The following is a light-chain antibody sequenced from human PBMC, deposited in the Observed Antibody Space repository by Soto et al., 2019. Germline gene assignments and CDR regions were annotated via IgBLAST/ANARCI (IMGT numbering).Light chain of an antibody. CDR3: QQRSNWPT. Sequence: EVGLTQSPATLSLSPGERATLSCRASQSVSIYLAWYQQKPGQAPRLLIYGAATRATGIPARFSGSGSGTDFALTINSLQSEDFAVYYCQQRSNWPTFGQGTRLEIK. CDR2: GAA. CDR1: QSVSIY. V-gene: IGKV3-11*01. J-gene: IGKJ5*01.